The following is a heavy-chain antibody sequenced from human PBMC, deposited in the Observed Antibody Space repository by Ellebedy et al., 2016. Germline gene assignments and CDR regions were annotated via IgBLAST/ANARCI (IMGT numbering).Heavy chain of an antibody. CDR2: VYYSGST. D-gene: IGHD6-19*01. V-gene: IGHV4-39*01. CDR1: GGSMTGIHYY. Sequence: SETLSLTCTVSGGSMTGIHYYWGWIRQPPGKGLEWIGSVYYSGSTVYNPSLKSQITMSVDTSKNQFSVKLRSVTAADTAVYYCARNATGWYFDYWGQGALVTVSS. CDR3: ARNATGWYFDY. J-gene: IGHJ4*01.